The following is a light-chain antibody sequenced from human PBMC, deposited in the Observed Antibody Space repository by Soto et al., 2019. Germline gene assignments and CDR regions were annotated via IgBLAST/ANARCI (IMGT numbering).Light chain of an antibody. Sequence: DIQMTQSPSTLSASAGDRVTITYRASQSISSWLAWYQQKPGKAPKLLIDDASNLETGVPSRFSGSGSGTHFTFTIASLQPEDTAIYYCQQYYDLPITFGQGTKVDIK. CDR1: QSISSW. J-gene: IGKJ1*01. CDR3: QQYYDLPIT. V-gene: IGKV1-33*01. CDR2: DAS.